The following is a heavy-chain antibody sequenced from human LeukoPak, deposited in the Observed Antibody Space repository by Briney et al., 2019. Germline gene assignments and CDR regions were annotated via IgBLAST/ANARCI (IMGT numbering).Heavy chain of an antibody. V-gene: IGHV3-11*01. CDR1: GFTFSDYY. CDR3: ARDKSSLWRLSDAFDI. Sequence: PGGSLRLSCAASGFTFSDYYMSWIRQAPGKGLEWVSHISSSGSTIYYADSVKGRFTISRDNAKNSLYLQMNSLRAEDTAVYYCARDKSSLWRLSDAFDIWGQGTMVTVSS. D-gene: IGHD3-16*02. CDR2: ISSSGSTI. J-gene: IGHJ3*02.